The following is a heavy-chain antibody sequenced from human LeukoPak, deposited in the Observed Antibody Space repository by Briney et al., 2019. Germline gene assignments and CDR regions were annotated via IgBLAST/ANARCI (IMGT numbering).Heavy chain of an antibody. CDR1: GFTFSSYG. V-gene: IGHV3-30*02. CDR3: AKEYCSSTSCYVSD. CDR2: IRYDGSSK. Sequence: GGSLRLSCAASGFTFSSYGMHWVRQAPGKGLEWVAFIRYDGSSKYYADSVKGRFTVSRDNSKNTLYLQMNSVRAEDTAVYYCAKEYCSSTSCYVSDWGQGTLVTVSS. J-gene: IGHJ4*02. D-gene: IGHD2-2*01.